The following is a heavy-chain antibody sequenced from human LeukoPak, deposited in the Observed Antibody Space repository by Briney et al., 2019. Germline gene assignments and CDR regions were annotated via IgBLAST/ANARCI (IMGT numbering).Heavy chain of an antibody. Sequence: PSETLSLTCTVPGGSISSYYWSWIRQPPGKGLEWIGYIYYSGSTNYNPSLKSRVTISVDTSKNQFSLKLSSVTAADTAVYYCARVLLDYGDCYFDYWGQGTLVTVSS. CDR3: ARVLLDYGDCYFDY. CDR1: GGSISSYY. D-gene: IGHD4-17*01. CDR2: IYYSGST. J-gene: IGHJ4*02. V-gene: IGHV4-59*01.